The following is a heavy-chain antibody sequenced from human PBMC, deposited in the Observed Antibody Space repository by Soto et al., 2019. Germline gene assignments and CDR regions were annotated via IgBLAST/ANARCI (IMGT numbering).Heavy chain of an antibody. J-gene: IGHJ3*02. CDR3: AREGIVVVPAANRGAFDI. V-gene: IGHV3-33*01. CDR1: GFTFSSYG. D-gene: IGHD2-2*01. CDR2: IWYDGSNK. Sequence: GGSLRLSCAASGFTFSSYGMHWVRQAPGKGLEWVAVIWYDGSNKYYADSVKGRFTISRDNSKNTLYLQMNSLRAEDTAVYYCAREGIVVVPAANRGAFDIWGQGTMVTVSS.